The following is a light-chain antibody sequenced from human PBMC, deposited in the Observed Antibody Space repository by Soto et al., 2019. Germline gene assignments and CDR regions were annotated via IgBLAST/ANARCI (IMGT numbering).Light chain of an antibody. CDR1: QSVNLN. Sequence: EIMMTQSPGTLSVSPGEGATLSCTASQSVNLNLAWYQQKPGQPPRLLIYQTSLRAAGIPARFSASGSGTDFTLTISDVQPEDFALYYCHQRQSWPRTCGQGTKVDIK. CDR3: HQRQSWPRT. J-gene: IGKJ1*01. CDR2: QTS. V-gene: IGKV3D-15*03.